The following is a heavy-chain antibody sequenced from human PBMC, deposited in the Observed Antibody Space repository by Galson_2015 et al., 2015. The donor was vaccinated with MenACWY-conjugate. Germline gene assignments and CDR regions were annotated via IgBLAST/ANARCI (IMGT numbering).Heavy chain of an antibody. CDR1: GFTFSSYA. D-gene: IGHD6-19*01. V-gene: IGHV3-23*01. CDR2: ITGNGDSI. CDR3: AKWDSSGRTEYNYYGMDV. J-gene: IGHJ6*02. Sequence: SLRLSCAASGFTFSSYAMSWVRQAPGKGLEWVSVITGNGDSIYYADSVNGRFTISRDNSKSTLDLQMNSLRAEDTAVYFCAKWDSSGRTEYNYYGMDVWGQGTTVTVSS.